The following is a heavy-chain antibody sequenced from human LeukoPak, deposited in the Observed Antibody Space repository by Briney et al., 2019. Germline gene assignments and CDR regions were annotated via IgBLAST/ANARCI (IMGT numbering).Heavy chain of an antibody. CDR2: ISSSGSTT. D-gene: IGHD2-8*01. CDR3: ARTMANFDL. Sequence: GGSLRLSCAAFGFTFSSYEMNWVRQAPGKGPEWVSHISSSGSTTHYADSVKGRFTISRDNAKDSVYLQMNSLRAEDTAVYYCARTMANFDLWGQGTLVTVSS. J-gene: IGHJ4*02. CDR1: GFTFSSYE. V-gene: IGHV3-48*03.